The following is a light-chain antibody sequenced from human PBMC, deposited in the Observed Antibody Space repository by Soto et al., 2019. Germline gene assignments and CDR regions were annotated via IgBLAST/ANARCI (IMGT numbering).Light chain of an antibody. CDR1: SSDVGGYKH. J-gene: IGLJ1*01. V-gene: IGLV2-11*01. Sequence: QSALTQPRSVSGSPGQSVSISCTGTSSDVGGYKHVSWYQHHPGKAPKLMIFDVSKRPSGVPDRFSGSKSGNTASLTISGLKAEAEADYYCCSSAGSYTYVFGTGTKVTV. CDR2: DVS. CDR3: CSSAGSYTYV.